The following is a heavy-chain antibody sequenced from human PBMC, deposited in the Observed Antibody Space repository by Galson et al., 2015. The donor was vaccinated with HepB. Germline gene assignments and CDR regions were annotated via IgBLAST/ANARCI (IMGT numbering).Heavy chain of an antibody. Sequence: SLRLSCAASGFTLSNYAMSWVRQAPGKGLQWVSAISGSGGATYYGDSMKGRLTISRDNSKNTVFLQMINLRVEDTAVYFCAKEMEWYSSGTFDHWGQGVLVTVSS. CDR1: GFTLSNYA. V-gene: IGHV3-23*01. CDR2: ISGSGGAT. J-gene: IGHJ4*02. CDR3: AKEMEWYSSGTFDH. D-gene: IGHD6-19*01.